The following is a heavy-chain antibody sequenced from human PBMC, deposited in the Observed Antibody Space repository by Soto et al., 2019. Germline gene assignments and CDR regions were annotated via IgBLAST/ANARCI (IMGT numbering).Heavy chain of an antibody. CDR1: GFTFNIHP. V-gene: IGHV3-23*01. CDR2: IAPGADYT. Sequence: EVQLLESGGRLVQPGGSLRLSCAASGFTFNIHPMSWVRQAPGKGLQWVSTIAPGADYTNYAESVRGRFAISRDNSRNTVYLHLNNLRAEDTAVYYCAWDYCSGGTCHCSEYFQHWGQGTLVTVSP. J-gene: IGHJ1*01. CDR3: AWDYCSGGTCHCSEYFQH. D-gene: IGHD2-15*01.